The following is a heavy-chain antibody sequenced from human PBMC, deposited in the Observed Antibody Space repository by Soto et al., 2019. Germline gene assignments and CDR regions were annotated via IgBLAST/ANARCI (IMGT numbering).Heavy chain of an antibody. CDR3: ARERGLIVGATPYYYGMDV. D-gene: IGHD1-26*01. CDR1: GWTFSSYA. Sequence: ASVKVSCKASGWTFSSYAISWVRQAPGQGLEWMGWISPYYGTANYAQKLQGRVTMTTDTSTSTAYMELRSLRSDDTAVYYCARERGLIVGATPYYYGMDVWGQGTTVTVSS. J-gene: IGHJ6*02. CDR2: ISPYYGTA. V-gene: IGHV1-18*01.